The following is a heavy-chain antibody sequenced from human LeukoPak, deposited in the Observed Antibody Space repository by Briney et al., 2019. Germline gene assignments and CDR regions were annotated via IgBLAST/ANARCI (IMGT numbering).Heavy chain of an antibody. CDR2: IYYSGST. CDR3: ARQSPDTAMVIYFDY. V-gene: IGHV4-59*08. J-gene: IGHJ4*02. Sequence: SETLSLTCTVSGGSISSYYWSWIRQPPGKGLEWIGYIYYSGSTNYNPSLKSRVTISVDTSKNQFSLKLSSVTAADTAVYYCARQSPDTAMVIYFDYWGQGTLVTVSS. CDR1: GGSISSYY. D-gene: IGHD5-18*01.